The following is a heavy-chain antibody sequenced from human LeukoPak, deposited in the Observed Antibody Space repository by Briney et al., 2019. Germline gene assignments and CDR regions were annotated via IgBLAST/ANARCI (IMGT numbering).Heavy chain of an antibody. V-gene: IGHV3-9*01. J-gene: IGHJ4*02. CDR1: GFTFDDYA. Sequence: PGGSLRLSCAASGFTFDDYAMHWVRQAPGKGLEWVSGISWNSGSIGYADSVKGRFTISRDNAKNSLYLQMNGLRAEDTALYYCAKAGTGTSSVLDYWGQGTLVTVSS. CDR3: AKAGTGTSSVLDY. CDR2: ISWNSGSI. D-gene: IGHD1-1*01.